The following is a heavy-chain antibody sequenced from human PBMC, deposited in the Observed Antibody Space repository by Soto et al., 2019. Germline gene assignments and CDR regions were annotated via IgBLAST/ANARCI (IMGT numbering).Heavy chain of an antibody. D-gene: IGHD3-22*01. Sequence: XSVKVSCKASAGTFSSYAISWVRQAPGQGLEWMGGIIPIFGTANYAQKFQGRVTITADKSTSTAYMELSSLRSEDTAVYYCARGYYYDSSGYYYFDYWGQGTLVTVSS. J-gene: IGHJ4*02. CDR3: ARGYYYDSSGYYYFDY. V-gene: IGHV1-69*06. CDR1: AGTFSSYA. CDR2: IIPIFGTA.